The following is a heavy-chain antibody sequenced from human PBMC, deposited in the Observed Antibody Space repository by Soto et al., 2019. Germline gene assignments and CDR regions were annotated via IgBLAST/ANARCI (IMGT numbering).Heavy chain of an antibody. CDR2: FFSDVER. CDR1: GFSLSNGRMG. Sequence: SGPTLVNPTETLTLTCTISGFSLSNGRMGVSWIRQPPGRALEWLAHFFSDVERSYSTSMQSRLTMSQDTSGTQVVLTMTNMDLQDTGTYFCARMNADSGSQHYALDVWG. CDR3: ARMNADSGSQHYALDV. D-gene: IGHD4-17*01. V-gene: IGHV2-26*03. J-gene: IGHJ6*01.